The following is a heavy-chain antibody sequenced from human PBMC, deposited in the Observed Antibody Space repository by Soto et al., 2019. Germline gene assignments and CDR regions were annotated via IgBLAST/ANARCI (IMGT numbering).Heavy chain of an antibody. CDR1: GGSISSSSYY. V-gene: IGHV4-39*01. J-gene: IGHJ5*02. Sequence: QLQLQESGPGLVKPSETLSLTCTVSGGSISSSSYYWGWIRQPPGKGLEWIGSIYYSGSTYYNPSLKSRDTISVDTSKNQFSLKLSSLTAADTAVYYCARHAVGDILTGYSSNWFDPWGQGTLVTVSS. CDR2: IYYSGST. CDR3: ARHAVGDILTGYSSNWFDP. D-gene: IGHD3-9*01.